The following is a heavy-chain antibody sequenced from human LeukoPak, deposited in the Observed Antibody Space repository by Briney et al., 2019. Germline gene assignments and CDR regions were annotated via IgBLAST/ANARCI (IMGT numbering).Heavy chain of an antibody. CDR3: ARDRVVPAAIPYYFDY. V-gene: IGHV3-48*04. CDR2: ISSSSSTI. D-gene: IGHD2-2*02. J-gene: IGHJ4*02. CDR1: GFTFSSYA. Sequence: GGSLRLSCAASGFTFSSYAMHWVRQAPGKGLEWVSYISSSSSTIYYADSVKGRFTISRDNAKNSLYLQMNSLRAEDTAVYYCARDRVVPAAIPYYFDYWGQGTLVTVSS.